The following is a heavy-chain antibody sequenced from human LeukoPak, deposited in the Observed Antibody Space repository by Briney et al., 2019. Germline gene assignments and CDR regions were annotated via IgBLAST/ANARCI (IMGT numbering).Heavy chain of an antibody. V-gene: IGHV1-69*13. Sequence: ASVKVSCKASGGTFSSYAISWVRQAPGQGLEWMGGIIPIFGTANYAQKFQGRVTITADESTSIAYMELSSLRSEDTAVYYCASPTDTAMVPYYYGMDVWGQGTTVTVSS. J-gene: IGHJ6*02. D-gene: IGHD5-18*01. CDR1: GGTFSSYA. CDR2: IIPIFGTA. CDR3: ASPTDTAMVPYYYGMDV.